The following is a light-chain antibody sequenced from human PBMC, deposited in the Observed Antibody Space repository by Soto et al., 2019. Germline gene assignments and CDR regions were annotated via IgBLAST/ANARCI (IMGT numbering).Light chain of an antibody. V-gene: IGLV2-8*01. CDR2: EVV. J-gene: IGLJ1*01. CDR3: KSYVGSNTYV. CDR1: KNDIGVYDF. Sequence: QSALTQPPSASGSPGQSVTISCSGTKNDIGVYDFVSWYQHHPGKAPRLIIYEVVQRPSGVPDRFSGSKSGNTASLTVSGLQAEDEADYFCKSYVGSNTYVFGSGTKLTVL.